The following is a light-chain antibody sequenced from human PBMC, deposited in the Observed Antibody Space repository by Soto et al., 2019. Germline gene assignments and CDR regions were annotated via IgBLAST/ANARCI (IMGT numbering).Light chain of an antibody. Sequence: QSVLTQPPSASGTPGQRVTISCSGSSSNIGSNTVNWYQQLPGTAPKLLFYSNNQRPSGVPDRFSGSKSGPSASLAISGLQSEDEADYYCAAWDDSLNGHAVFGGGTQLTVL. J-gene: IGLJ7*01. CDR2: SNN. CDR3: AAWDDSLNGHAV. CDR1: SSNIGSNT. V-gene: IGLV1-44*01.